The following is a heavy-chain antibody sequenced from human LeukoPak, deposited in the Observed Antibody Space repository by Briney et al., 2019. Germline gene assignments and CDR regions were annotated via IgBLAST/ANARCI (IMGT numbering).Heavy chain of an antibody. CDR1: GYTFTSYA. J-gene: IGHJ4*02. D-gene: IGHD3-22*01. CDR3: ARVGYHYDSSGYYLGY. V-gene: IGHV1-3*01. CDR2: INAGNGNT. Sequence: ASVKVSCKASGYTFTSYAMHWVRQAPGQRLEWMGWINAGNGNTKYSQKFQGRVTITRDTSASTAYMELSSLRSEDTAVYYCARVGYHYDSSGYYLGYWGQGTLVTVSS.